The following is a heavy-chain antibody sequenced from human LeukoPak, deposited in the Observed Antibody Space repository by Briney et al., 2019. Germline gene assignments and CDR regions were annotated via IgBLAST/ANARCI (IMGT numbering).Heavy chain of an antibody. Sequence: PSDTLSLPCTISGDSLSSSVYYWGWIRQPPGKRLEWIGSMYYSGRTYYNPSLKSRVTISLDTSKNQFSLNLSSVTAADTAVYYCARHYNTYYCFGMDVWGQGTTVTVSS. CDR1: GDSLSSSVYY. D-gene: IGHD3-10*01. CDR3: ARHYNTYYCFGMDV. V-gene: IGHV4-39*01. J-gene: IGHJ6*02. CDR2: MYYSGRT.